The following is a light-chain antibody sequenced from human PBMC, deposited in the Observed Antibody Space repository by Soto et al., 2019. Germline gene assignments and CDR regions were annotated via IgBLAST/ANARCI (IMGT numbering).Light chain of an antibody. CDR2: DAS. J-gene: IGKJ5*01. Sequence: LQMTQSPSSLSASVGDRVTITCQASQDITNYLNWYQQKPGKAPRLLLYDASSLETGVPSRFSGSGSGTDFTFTISSLQPEDIATYYCQHYDHLPITFGQGTRLEIK. V-gene: IGKV1-33*01. CDR3: QHYDHLPIT. CDR1: QDITNY.